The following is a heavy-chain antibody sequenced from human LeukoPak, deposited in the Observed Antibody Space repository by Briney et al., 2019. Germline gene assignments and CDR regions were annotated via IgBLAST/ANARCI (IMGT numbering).Heavy chain of an antibody. CDR1: GFTFSGYS. Sequence: GGSQRLSCAASGFTFSGYSMTWVRQAPGKGLEWVSYISSSSSIMSYADSVKGRFTISRDNAKNSLYLQMNSLRDEDTAVYYCVRESRFHFDYWGQGTLVTVSS. V-gene: IGHV3-48*02. J-gene: IGHJ4*02. CDR2: ISSSSSIM. CDR3: VRESRFHFDY. D-gene: IGHD3-10*01.